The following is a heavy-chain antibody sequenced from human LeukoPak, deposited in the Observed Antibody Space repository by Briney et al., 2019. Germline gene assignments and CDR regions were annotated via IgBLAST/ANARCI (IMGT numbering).Heavy chain of an antibody. D-gene: IGHD3-10*01. J-gene: IGHJ4*02. CDR2: IYHSGST. Sequence: PSETLSLTCTVSGGSISSGGYYWSWIRQPPGKGLEWIGYIYHSGSTNYNPSLKSRVTISVDTSKNQFSLKLSSVTAADTAVYYCARGIYYGSGSYHYLDYWGQGTLVTVSS. CDR3: ARGIYYGSGSYHYLDY. V-gene: IGHV4-30-2*01. CDR1: GGSISSGGYY.